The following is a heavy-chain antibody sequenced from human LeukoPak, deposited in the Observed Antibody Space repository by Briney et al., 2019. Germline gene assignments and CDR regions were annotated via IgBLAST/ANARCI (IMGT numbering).Heavy chain of an antibody. Sequence: GGTLRLSCVASGFTFSSHGMNWVRQAPGEGLEWVSGIIPSGHTTYYADSVKGRFTMSRDISKNTLYLQMNSLRAEDMALYYCARVYYGSGSLHYYYYYMDVWGTGTTVTISS. CDR3: ARVYYGSGSLHYYYYYMDV. CDR1: GFTFSSHG. D-gene: IGHD3-10*01. J-gene: IGHJ6*03. V-gene: IGHV3-23*01. CDR2: IIPSGHTT.